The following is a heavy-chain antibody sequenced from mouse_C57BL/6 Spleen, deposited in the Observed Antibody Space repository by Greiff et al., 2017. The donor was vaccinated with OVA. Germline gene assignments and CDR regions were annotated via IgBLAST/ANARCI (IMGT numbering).Heavy chain of an antibody. V-gene: IGHV1-81*01. CDR3: ARSIYDGYCEDY. Sequence: VQLQQSGAELARPGASVKLSCKASGYTFTSYGISWVKQRTGQGLEWIGEIYPRSGNTYYNEKFKGKATLTADKSSSTAYMELRSLTSEDSAVYFCARSIYDGYCEDYWGQGTTLTVSS. CDR1: GYTFTSYG. D-gene: IGHD2-3*01. J-gene: IGHJ2*01. CDR2: IYPRSGNT.